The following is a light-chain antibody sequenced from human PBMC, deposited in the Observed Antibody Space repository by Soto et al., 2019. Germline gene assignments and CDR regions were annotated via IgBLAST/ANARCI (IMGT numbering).Light chain of an antibody. CDR1: QSVSSY. CDR3: QYYGNSPLT. CDR2: DAS. V-gene: IGKV3-11*01. Sequence: EIVLTQSPATLSLSPGERATLSCRASQSVSSYLAWYQQKPGQAPRLLIYDASSRATGIPARFSGSGSGTVFTLTISSLEPEDFAVYYCQYYGNSPLTFGQGTKVDI. J-gene: IGKJ1*01.